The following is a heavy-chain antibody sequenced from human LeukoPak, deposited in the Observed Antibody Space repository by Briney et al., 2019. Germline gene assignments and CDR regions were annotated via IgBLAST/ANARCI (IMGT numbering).Heavy chain of an antibody. V-gene: IGHV3-48*03. Sequence: GGSLRLSCAASGFIFSDYEMNWVRQAPEKGLEWVAFISGSGRTIYYADSLRGRFTISRDNSKNTLYLQMNSLRAEDTAVYYCARDRYSNYGYDYYGMDVWGQGTTVTVSS. CDR1: GFIFSDYE. D-gene: IGHD4-11*01. CDR3: ARDRYSNYGYDYYGMDV. CDR2: ISGSGRTI. J-gene: IGHJ6*02.